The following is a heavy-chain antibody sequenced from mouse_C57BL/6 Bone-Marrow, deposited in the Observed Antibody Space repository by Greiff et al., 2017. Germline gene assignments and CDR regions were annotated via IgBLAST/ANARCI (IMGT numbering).Heavy chain of an antibody. CDR3: ARQIYDGYWYYLDE. D-gene: IGHD2-3*01. CDR1: GFTFSSYG. Sequence: EVKLVESGGDLVKPGGSLKLSCAASGFTFSSYGMSWVRQTPDKRLEWVATISSGGSCTYYPDSVKGRFTLSRDNAKNTLYLQMSSLKAEDTAMYYCARQIYDGYWYYLDEWGQGTTLTVSS. CDR2: ISSGGSCT. V-gene: IGHV5-6*01. J-gene: IGHJ2*01.